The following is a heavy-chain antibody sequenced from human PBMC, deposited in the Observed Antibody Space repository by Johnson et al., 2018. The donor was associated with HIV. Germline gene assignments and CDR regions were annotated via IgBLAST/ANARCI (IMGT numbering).Heavy chain of an antibody. CDR1: GISVSVNH. V-gene: IGHV3-66*01. CDR3: ARARRDFDWLCAFDI. Sequence: VQLVESGGGLVQPGGSLRLSCGVSGISVSVNHMSWVRQPPGKGLEWVSLIDSGGSTYYADPVTGRFTISRDNSKNTPYLQMNSLRAEDPAVYYCARARRDFDWLCAFDIWGQGTMVTVSS. CDR2: IDSGGST. D-gene: IGHD3-9*01. J-gene: IGHJ3*02.